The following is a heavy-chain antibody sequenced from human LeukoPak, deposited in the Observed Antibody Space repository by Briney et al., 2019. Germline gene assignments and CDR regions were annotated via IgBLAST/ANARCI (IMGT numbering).Heavy chain of an antibody. CDR3: ACGGDRPPSPADY. CDR1: GGTFISYA. J-gene: IGHJ4*02. Sequence: ASVKVSCKASGGTFISYAISWVRQAPGQGLEWMGGIIPIFGTANYAQKFQGRVTITADESTSTAYMELSSLRSEDTAVYYCACGGDRPPSPADYWGQGTLVTVSS. CDR2: IIPIFGTA. V-gene: IGHV1-69*13. D-gene: IGHD2-21*01.